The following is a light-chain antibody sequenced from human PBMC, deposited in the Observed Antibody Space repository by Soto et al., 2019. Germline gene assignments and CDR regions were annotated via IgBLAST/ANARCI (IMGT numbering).Light chain of an antibody. V-gene: IGKV3-11*01. J-gene: IGKJ5*01. CDR1: QSVKTF. CDR3: QQRSNWPPIT. Sequence: EIVLTQSPATLSSFPGDRVTLSCRASQSVKTFLVWYQQRPGQAPRLLIYDASHRAAGIPARFSGSGFGTDFTLTISSLEPEDAAVYYCQQRSNWPPITFGQGTRLENK. CDR2: DAS.